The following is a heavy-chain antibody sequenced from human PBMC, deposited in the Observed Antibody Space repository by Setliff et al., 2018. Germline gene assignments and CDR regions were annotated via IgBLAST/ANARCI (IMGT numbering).Heavy chain of an antibody. D-gene: IGHD3-10*01. CDR1: GFSLSDFGVG. J-gene: IGHJ4*02. CDR3: AHRGGYGADSLYYFDV. Sequence: SGPTLVNPTQTLTLTCSFSGFSLSDFGVGVGWIRQPPGKAPEWLALIYWDDVKRYSPFLKNRLTITQDTSKNQVVLTLTNMDPVDTATYYCAHRGGYGADSLYYFDVWGQGTLVTVSS. V-gene: IGHV2-5*02. CDR2: IYWDDVK.